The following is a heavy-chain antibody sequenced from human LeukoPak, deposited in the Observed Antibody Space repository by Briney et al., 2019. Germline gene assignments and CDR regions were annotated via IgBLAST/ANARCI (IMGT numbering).Heavy chain of an antibody. D-gene: IGHD2-15*01. CDR2: TYYRSKWYN. Sequence: SQTLSLTCAISGDIVSSNNAAWIWIRQSPSRGLEWLGRTYYRSKWYNDYAVSVKSRMTISADTSKNQFSLQVNSVTPADTAVYYCVRVGGSYEYGLDVWGQGTTVTVSS. CDR1: GDIVSSNNAA. J-gene: IGHJ6*02. CDR3: VRVGGSYEYGLDV. V-gene: IGHV6-1*01.